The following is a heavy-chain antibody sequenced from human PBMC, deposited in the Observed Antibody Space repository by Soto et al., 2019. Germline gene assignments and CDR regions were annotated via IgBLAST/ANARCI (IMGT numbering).Heavy chain of an antibody. Sequence: LGGSLRPSCLASGFPFRRFAMTWVRPAPGKGLEWVSAISGSGDRTDYADSVKGRFTISRDNSKNTLHLQVTSLRAEDTAVYYCARVRGDIVVVVPAYFDYWGQGTQVTVSS. D-gene: IGHD2-15*01. CDR1: GFPFRRFA. CDR2: ISGSGDRT. V-gene: IGHV3-23*01. CDR3: ARVRGDIVVVVPAYFDY. J-gene: IGHJ4*02.